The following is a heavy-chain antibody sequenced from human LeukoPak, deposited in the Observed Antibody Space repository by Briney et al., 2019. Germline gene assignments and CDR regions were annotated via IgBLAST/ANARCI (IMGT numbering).Heavy chain of an antibody. CDR3: ARVDYCSSTSCYPLFDY. CDR2: ISASNGNT. Sequence: ASVKVSCKASGYTFTSYGISWVRQAPGQGLEWVGWISASNGNTNYAQKLQGRVTMTTDTSTTTAYLELRSLRSDDTAMYYCARVDYCSSTSCYPLFDYWGQGTLVTVSS. V-gene: IGHV1-18*01. CDR1: GYTFTSYG. J-gene: IGHJ4*02. D-gene: IGHD2-2*01.